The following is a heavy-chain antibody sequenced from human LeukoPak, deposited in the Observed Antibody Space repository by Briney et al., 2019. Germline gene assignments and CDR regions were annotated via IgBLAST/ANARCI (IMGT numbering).Heavy chain of an antibody. J-gene: IGHJ4*02. D-gene: IGHD4-17*01. Sequence: GASVKVSCTASGYTFTSYGISWVRQAPGQGLEWVGWISAYNGNTNYAQKLQGRVTMTTDTSTSTAYMELRSLRSDDAAVYYCARDRTTVTTFGIDYWGQGTLVTVSS. V-gene: IGHV1-18*01. CDR2: ISAYNGNT. CDR3: ARDRTTVTTFGIDY. CDR1: GYTFTSYG.